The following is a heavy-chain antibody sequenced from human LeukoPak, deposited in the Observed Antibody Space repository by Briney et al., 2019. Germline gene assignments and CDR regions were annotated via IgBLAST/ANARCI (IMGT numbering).Heavy chain of an antibody. J-gene: IGHJ4*02. V-gene: IGHV1-46*01. CDR2: INPSGGTT. D-gene: IGHD4-17*01. CDR3: ARDRGLYGDWGGD. Sequence: ASVKVSCKASGYTFTSYHMHWVRQAPGQGLEWMGIINPSGGTTNYAQKLQGRVTMTTDTSTSTAYMELRSLRSDDAAVYYCARDRGLYGDWGGDWGQGTLVTVSS. CDR1: GYTFTSYH.